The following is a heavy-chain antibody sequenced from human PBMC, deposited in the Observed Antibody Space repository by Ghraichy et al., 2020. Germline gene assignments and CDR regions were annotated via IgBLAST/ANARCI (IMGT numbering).Heavy chain of an antibody. D-gene: IGHD3-16*02. V-gene: IGHV4-34*01. CDR1: GGSFSGYY. J-gene: IGHJ4*02. CDR3: ARTYDYVCGSYRRPNQSYFDY. Sequence: SDTLSLTCAVYGGSFSGYYWSWIRQPPGKGLEWIGEINHSGSTNYNPSLKSRVTISVDTSKNQFSLKLSSVTAADTAVYYCARTYDYVCGSYRRPNQSYFDYWGQGTLVTVSS. CDR2: INHSGST.